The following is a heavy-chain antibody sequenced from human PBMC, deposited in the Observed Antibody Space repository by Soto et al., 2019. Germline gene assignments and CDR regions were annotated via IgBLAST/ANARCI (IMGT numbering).Heavy chain of an antibody. CDR2: INHSGST. Sequence: QVQLQQWGAGLLKPSETLSLTCAVYGGSFSNYYWSWIRQPPGKWLEWIGEINHSGSTNYNPSLKSRVTISVDTSKNQFSLKLSSVTAADTAVYYCAREGRYFDLWGRGTLVTVSS. CDR3: AREGRYFDL. V-gene: IGHV4-34*01. J-gene: IGHJ2*01. CDR1: GGSFSNYY.